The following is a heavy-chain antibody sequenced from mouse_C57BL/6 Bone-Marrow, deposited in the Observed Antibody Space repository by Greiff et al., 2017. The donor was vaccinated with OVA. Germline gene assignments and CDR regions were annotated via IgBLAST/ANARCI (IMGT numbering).Heavy chain of an antibody. CDR2: ISGGGGNT. Sequence: EVQGVESGGGLVKPGGSLKLSCAASGFTFTSYSMSWVRQTPGKRLEWVATISGGGGNTNYPDSVKGRVTFTRDKAKNTLFLQMSSLRSEDTALYYCARQGYYGSSYYFDYWGQGTTLTVSS. V-gene: IGHV5-9*01. J-gene: IGHJ2*01. D-gene: IGHD1-1*01. CDR1: GFTFTSYS. CDR3: ARQGYYGSSYYFDY.